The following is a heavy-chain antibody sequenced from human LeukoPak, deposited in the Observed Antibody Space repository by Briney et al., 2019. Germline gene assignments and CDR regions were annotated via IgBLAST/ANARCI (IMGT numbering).Heavy chain of an antibody. CDR2: IKQDGSDK. Sequence: GGSLRLSCVASGFKFSTYWMSWVRQAPGKGLEWVANIKQDGSDKYYVDSVKGRFTISRDNTKNSLYLQMNSLRAEDTAVYYCARAILPLVGGSYCFDYWGQGTLVTVSS. CDR1: GFKFSTYW. D-gene: IGHD1-26*01. J-gene: IGHJ4*02. V-gene: IGHV3-7*01. CDR3: ARAILPLVGGSYCFDY.